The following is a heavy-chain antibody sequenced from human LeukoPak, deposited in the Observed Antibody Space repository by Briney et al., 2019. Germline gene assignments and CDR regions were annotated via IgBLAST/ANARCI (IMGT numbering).Heavy chain of an antibody. Sequence: GGSLRLSCEASGFTFSNSAMSWVRQAPGKGLVWVSGISASGHYTYNADSAKGRFTISRDNSKNTLYLKMNSLRAEDTALYYCAKDGSWGDYYFYFYIDVWGKGTTVTVSS. CDR2: ISASGHYT. J-gene: IGHJ6*03. CDR3: AKDGSWGDYYFYFYIDV. V-gene: IGHV3-23*01. D-gene: IGHD3-16*01. CDR1: GFTFSNSA.